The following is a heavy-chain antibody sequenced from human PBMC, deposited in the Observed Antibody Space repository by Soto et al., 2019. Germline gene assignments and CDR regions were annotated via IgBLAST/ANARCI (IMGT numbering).Heavy chain of an antibody. CDR2: INAANGNT. V-gene: IGHV1-3*01. D-gene: IGHD2-21*01. Sequence: QVQLVQSGAEVKKPGASVKVSCKASGYTFTSYAVHWVRQAPGQRLEWMGWINAANGNTIYSQKFQGRVSITRDTSASTAYMELSSLRSEDTAVYYCARGTCGGDSCSSFHFDYWGQGPVVTVSS. J-gene: IGHJ4*02. CDR1: GYTFTSYA. CDR3: ARGTCGGDSCSSFHFDY.